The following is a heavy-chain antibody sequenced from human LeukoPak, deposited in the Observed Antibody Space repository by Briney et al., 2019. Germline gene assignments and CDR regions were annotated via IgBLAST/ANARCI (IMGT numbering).Heavy chain of an antibody. D-gene: IGHD5-24*01. CDR2: IYYSGST. V-gene: IGHV4-39*01. CDR1: GGSISSSSYY. Sequence: PSETLSLTCTVSGGSISSSSYYWGWIRQPPGKGLEWIGSIYYSGSTYYNPSLKSRVTISVDTSKNQFSLKLSSVTAADTAVYYCARHLKMATIYYFDYWGQGTLVTVSS. J-gene: IGHJ4*02. CDR3: ARHLKMATIYYFDY.